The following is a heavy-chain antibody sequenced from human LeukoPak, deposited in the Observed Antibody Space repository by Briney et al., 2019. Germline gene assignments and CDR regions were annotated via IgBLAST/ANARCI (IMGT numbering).Heavy chain of an antibody. Sequence: GTLSLTCAVSGGSISSSNWWSWLRQAPGKGLEWVANIKDDGSEEYYVDSVKGRFTIVRDNAYNSLYLQMNSLRVEDTAIYFCARFTRRYSGDYWGQGTLVSVSS. CDR1: GGSISSSNW. CDR2: IKDDGSEE. D-gene: IGHD1-26*01. CDR3: ARFTRRYSGDY. V-gene: IGHV3-7*03. J-gene: IGHJ4*02.